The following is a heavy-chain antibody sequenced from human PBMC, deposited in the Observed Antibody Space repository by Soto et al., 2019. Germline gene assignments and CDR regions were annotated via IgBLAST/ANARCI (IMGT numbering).Heavy chain of an antibody. Sequence: QVQLVQSGAEVKKPGSSVKVSCKASGGTFSSYAISWVRQAPGQGLEWMGGVIPIFGTANYAQKFQGRVTITADESTSTAYMELSSLRSEDTALYYCARRVWDGYNGWYFYLWGRGTLVTVSS. CDR1: GGTFSSYA. J-gene: IGHJ2*01. V-gene: IGHV1-69*01. CDR2: VIPIFGTA. D-gene: IGHD5-12*01. CDR3: ARRVWDGYNGWYFYL.